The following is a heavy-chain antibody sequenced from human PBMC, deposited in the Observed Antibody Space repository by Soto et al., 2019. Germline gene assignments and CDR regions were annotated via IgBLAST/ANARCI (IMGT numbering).Heavy chain of an antibody. CDR1: GGTFSSYA. CDR2: IIPIFGTA. CDR3: ARAASGYYDSSGYYYDFDY. V-gene: IGHV1-69*13. D-gene: IGHD3-22*01. Sequence: SVKVSCKASGGTFSSYAISWVRQAPGQGLEWMGGIIPIFGTANYAQKFQGRVTITADESTSTAYMELSSLRSEDTAVYYCARAASGYYDSSGYYYDFDYWGQGTLVTVSS. J-gene: IGHJ4*02.